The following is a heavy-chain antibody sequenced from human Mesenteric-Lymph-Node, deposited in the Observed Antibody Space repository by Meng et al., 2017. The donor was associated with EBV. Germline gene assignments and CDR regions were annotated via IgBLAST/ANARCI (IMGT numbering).Heavy chain of an antibody. CDR2: INDSGNT. Sequence: QVPLQEWGAGLLKPSETLSPTCSVYGVSFSDYYWNWIRQSPGKGLEWIGEINDSGNTNYNPSLKSRVIISVDTSKNQFSLNLSSVTAADTAVYYCVRETLGYGGINWFDPWGQGTLVTVSS. D-gene: IGHD4-23*01. CDR1: GVSFSDYY. CDR3: VRETLGYGGINWFDP. J-gene: IGHJ5*02. V-gene: IGHV4-34*01.